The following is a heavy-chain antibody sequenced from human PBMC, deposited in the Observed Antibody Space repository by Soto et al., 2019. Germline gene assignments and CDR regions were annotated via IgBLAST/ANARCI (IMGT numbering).Heavy chain of an antibody. CDR2: ISGSGGST. V-gene: IGHV3-23*01. J-gene: IGHJ4*02. CDR3: AKDQLGYGEYYFDY. Sequence: EVQLLESGGGLVQPGGSLRLSCAASGFTFSSYAMSWVRQAPGKGLEWVSSISGSGGSTYYADSVKGRFTISRDNSKDTLYLQMSSLRAVDTAIYYCAKDQLGYGEYYFDYWGQGTLVTVSS. D-gene: IGHD5-18*01. CDR1: GFTFSSYA.